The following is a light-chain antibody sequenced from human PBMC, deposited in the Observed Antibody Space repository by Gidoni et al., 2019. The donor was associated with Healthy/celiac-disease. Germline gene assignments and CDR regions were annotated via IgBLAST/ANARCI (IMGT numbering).Light chain of an antibody. V-gene: IGKV3-20*01. J-gene: IGKJ5*01. Sequence: DIVLTQSPGTLSLSPGERATLSCRASQSVSSSYLAWYQQKPGQAPRRLIYGASSRATGIPDRFSGSGSGTDFTLTISRLEPEDFAVYYCQQYGSSPPSITFGQGTRLEIK. CDR2: GAS. CDR1: QSVSSSY. CDR3: QQYGSSPPSIT.